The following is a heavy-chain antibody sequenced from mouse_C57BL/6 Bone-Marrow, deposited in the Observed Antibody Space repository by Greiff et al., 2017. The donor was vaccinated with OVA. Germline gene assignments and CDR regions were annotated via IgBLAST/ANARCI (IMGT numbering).Heavy chain of an antibody. CDR3: TRVGVLRRNYYAMDY. CDR2: ISSGGDYI. CDR1: GFTFSSYA. V-gene: IGHV5-9-1*02. J-gene: IGHJ4*01. D-gene: IGHD1-1*01. Sequence: DVKLVESGEGLVKPGGSLKLSCAASGFTFSSYAMSWVRQTPEKRLEWVAYISSGGDYIYYADTVKGRFTISRDNARNTLYLQMSSLKSEDTAMYYCTRVGVLRRNYYAMDYWGQGTSVTVSS.